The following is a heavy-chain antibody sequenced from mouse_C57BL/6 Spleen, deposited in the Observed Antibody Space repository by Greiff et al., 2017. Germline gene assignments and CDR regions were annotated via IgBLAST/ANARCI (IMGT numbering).Heavy chain of an antibody. CDR1: GFSLTSYA. J-gene: IGHJ1*03. D-gene: IGHD2-4*01. CDR3: ARKDYDYGTSYWYFDV. Sequence: VKLVESGPGLVAPSQSLSITCTVSGFSLTSYAISWVRQPPGKGLEWLGVIWNGGGTNSTSALEPILSLSKDNSKSQVFLKMNILQTYATARYYCARKDYDYGTSYWYFDVGGTGTTVTGAS. V-gene: IGHV2-9-1*01. CDR2: IWNGGGT.